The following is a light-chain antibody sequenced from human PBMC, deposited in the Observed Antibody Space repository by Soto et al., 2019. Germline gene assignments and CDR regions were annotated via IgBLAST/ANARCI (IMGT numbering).Light chain of an antibody. CDR3: QQYGSSPQT. J-gene: IGKJ1*01. V-gene: IGKV3-20*01. Sequence: EIGLTPSPGTLSLSPGERATLSCRASQSRRSSYLAWYQQKPSQSPRLLVYGASSRASGIPDRFSGSGSGTDFTLTITRLEPGDFAVYYCQQYGSSPQTFGQGTKVDIK. CDR1: QSRRSSY. CDR2: GAS.